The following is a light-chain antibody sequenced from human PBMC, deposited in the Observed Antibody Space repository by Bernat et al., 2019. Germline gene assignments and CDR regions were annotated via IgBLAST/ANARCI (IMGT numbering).Light chain of an antibody. CDR3: GTWDSSLSAVV. CDR1: SSNIGNNY. V-gene: IGLV1-51*01. J-gene: IGLJ2*01. Sequence: QSVLTQPPSVSAAPGQKVTIYCSGSSSNIGNNYVSWYQQLPGTAPKVLIYDNNKRPSGIPDRFSGSKSGTSATLGITGLQTGDEADYYCGTWDSSLSAVVFGGGTK. CDR2: DNN.